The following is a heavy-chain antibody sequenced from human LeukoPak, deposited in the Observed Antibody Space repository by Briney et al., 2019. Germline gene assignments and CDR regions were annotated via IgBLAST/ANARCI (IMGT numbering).Heavy chain of an antibody. CDR2: IKQDGSEK. Sequence: PGGSLRLSCAASGFTFSSYWMSWVRQAPGKGLEWVANIKQDGSEKYSVDSVKGRFTISRDNAKNSLYLQMNSLRAEDTAAYYCARARTRYSGSYGGAFDIWGQGTMVTVSS. J-gene: IGHJ3*02. V-gene: IGHV3-7*01. CDR1: GFTFSSYW. CDR3: ARARTRYSGSYGGAFDI. D-gene: IGHD1-26*01.